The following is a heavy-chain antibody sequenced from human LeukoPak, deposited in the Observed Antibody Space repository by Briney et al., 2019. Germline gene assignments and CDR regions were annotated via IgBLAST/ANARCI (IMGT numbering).Heavy chain of an antibody. V-gene: IGHV1-18*01. J-gene: IGHJ4*02. Sequence: ASVKVSCKASGGTFSSYAISWVRQAPGQGLEWMGWISAYNGNTNYAQKVQGRVTMTTDTSTSTAYMELRSLRSDDTAVYYCARDQGIVSTGLGYWGQGTLVTVSS. CDR1: GGTFSSYA. D-gene: IGHD5/OR15-5a*01. CDR2: ISAYNGNT. CDR3: ARDQGIVSTGLGY.